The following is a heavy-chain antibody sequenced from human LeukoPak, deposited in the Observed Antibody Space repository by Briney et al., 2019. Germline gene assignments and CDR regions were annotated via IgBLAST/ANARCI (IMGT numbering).Heavy chain of an antibody. J-gene: IGHJ4*02. D-gene: IGHD3-10*01. Sequence: GGSLRLSCTASGFPFSSQAMNWVRQAPGKGLEWVAAISGSGFGIHYADSVKGRFTISRDRSKNTLYLLMNSLRVEDTATYYCAKGIEGPYGSGNYIPGYWGQGTLVTVSS. V-gene: IGHV3-23*01. CDR1: GFPFSSQA. CDR3: AKGIEGPYGSGNYIPGY. CDR2: ISGSGFGI.